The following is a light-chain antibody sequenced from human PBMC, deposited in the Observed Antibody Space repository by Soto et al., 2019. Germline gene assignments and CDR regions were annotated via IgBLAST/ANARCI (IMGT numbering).Light chain of an antibody. CDR1: SSDVGGYNF. Sequence: QSALTQPASVSGSPGQSITISCTGNSSDVGGYNFVSWYQQHPGKVPKLMIFDVNRRPSGVSDRFSGCKSGNTASLTISGLQHVDEGDYNCRSYTSSSTHVFGSGTKLTVL. V-gene: IGLV2-14*03. CDR2: DVN. CDR3: RSYTSSSTHV. J-gene: IGLJ1*01.